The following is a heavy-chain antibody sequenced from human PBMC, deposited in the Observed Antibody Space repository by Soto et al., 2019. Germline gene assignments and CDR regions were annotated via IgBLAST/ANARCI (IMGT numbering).Heavy chain of an antibody. CDR1: GFTFRNAW. CDR2: IKSKTVGGTT. J-gene: IGHJ6*02. D-gene: IGHD6-6*01. CDR3: TTTIAARPFYYYGMDV. Sequence: PGGSLRLSCAASGFTFRNAWMSWVRQAPGKGLEWVGRIKSKTVGGTTDYAAPGKGRFTISRDDSKNTLYLQMNSLKTEGTAVYYCTTTIAARPFYYYGMDVWGQGTTVTVSS. V-gene: IGHV3-15*01.